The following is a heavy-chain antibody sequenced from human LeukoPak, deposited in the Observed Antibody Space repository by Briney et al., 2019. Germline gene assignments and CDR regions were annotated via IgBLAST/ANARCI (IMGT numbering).Heavy chain of an antibody. Sequence: SETLSLTCAVYGGSFSGYYWSWIRQPPGKGLEWIGEINHSGSTNYNPSLKSRVTISADTSKNQFSLKLSSVTAADTAVYYCAGGEYCSSTSCYNFDYWGQGTLVTVSS. D-gene: IGHD2-2*02. CDR1: GGSFSGYY. J-gene: IGHJ4*02. V-gene: IGHV4-34*01. CDR2: INHSGST. CDR3: AGGEYCSSTSCYNFDY.